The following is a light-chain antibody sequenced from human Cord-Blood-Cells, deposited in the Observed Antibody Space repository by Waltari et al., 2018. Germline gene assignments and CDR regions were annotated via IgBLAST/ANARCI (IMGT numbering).Light chain of an antibody. CDR1: RSDVGGYNY. Sequence: QSALTQPASVSGSPGQSITLSCTGTRSDVGGYNYVSWYQQHPGKAPKLMIYDATNRPSGVSNRFSGAKSGNTASLTIPGLQAEDEADYYCSSYTSSSTLVFGGGTKLTVL. CDR2: DAT. CDR3: SSYTSSSTLV. J-gene: IGLJ2*01. V-gene: IGLV2-14*01.